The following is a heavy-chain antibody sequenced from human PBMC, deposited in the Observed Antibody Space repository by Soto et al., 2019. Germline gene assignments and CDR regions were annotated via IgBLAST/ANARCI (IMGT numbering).Heavy chain of an antibody. CDR2: IIPIFGTA. CDR3: ARGSCSGGSCYSFYYYCGMDV. Sequence: QVQLVQSGAEVKKPGSSVKVSCKASGGTFSSYAISWVRQAPGQGLEWMGGIIPIFGTANYAQKFQGRVTITADKSTSTAYMELSSLRSEDTAVYYCARGSCSGGSCYSFYYYCGMDVWGQGTTVPVSS. V-gene: IGHV1-69*06. CDR1: GGTFSSYA. J-gene: IGHJ6*02. D-gene: IGHD2-15*01.